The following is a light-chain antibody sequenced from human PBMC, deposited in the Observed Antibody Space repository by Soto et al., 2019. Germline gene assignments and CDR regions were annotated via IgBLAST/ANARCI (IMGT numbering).Light chain of an antibody. CDR2: SNN. Sequence: QSVLTQPPSGSGTPGQRVTISCSGSSSNIGSNYVYWYQQLPGTAPKLLIYSNNQRPSGVPDRFSGSKSGTSASLAISGLRSEDEADYYCAAWDDRLSGWVFGGGTKLTVL. J-gene: IGLJ3*02. CDR3: AAWDDRLSGWV. V-gene: IGLV1-47*02. CDR1: SSNIGSNY.